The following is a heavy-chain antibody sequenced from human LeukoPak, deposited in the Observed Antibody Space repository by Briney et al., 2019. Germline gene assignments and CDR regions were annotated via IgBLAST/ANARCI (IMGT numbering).Heavy chain of an antibody. CDR3: ARGRDPY. D-gene: IGHD5-24*01. Sequence: SETLSLTCAVYGGSFSGYYGTWIRRPPGRGLEWIGEINHSGSTNYNPSLKSRVTISVDTSKSQFSLKLNSVTAADTAMYYCARGRDPYWGQGTLVTVSS. V-gene: IGHV4-34*01. CDR2: INHSGST. CDR1: GGSFSGYY. J-gene: IGHJ4*02.